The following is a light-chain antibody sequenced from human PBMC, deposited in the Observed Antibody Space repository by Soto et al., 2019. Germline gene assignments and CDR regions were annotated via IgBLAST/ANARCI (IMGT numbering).Light chain of an antibody. V-gene: IGLV2-8*01. Sequence: QSALTQPPSASGSPGQSVTISCTGTPSDVGGYISVSWYQQHPGKAPKLIIYEVSKRPSGVPDRFSGSKSGSTAFLTISGLQADDEAEYYCCSYAGFNKYLFGTGTQLTVL. J-gene: IGLJ1*01. CDR2: EVS. CDR1: PSDVGGYIS. CDR3: CSYAGFNKYL.